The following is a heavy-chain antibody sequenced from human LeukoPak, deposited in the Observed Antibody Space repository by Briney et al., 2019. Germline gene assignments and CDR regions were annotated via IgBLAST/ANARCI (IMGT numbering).Heavy chain of an antibody. CDR1: GYTFTSYD. CDR3: ARGYDYVWGSSFDY. CDR2: MNPNSGNT. Sequence: GASVKVSCKASGYTFTSYDINWVRQATGQGLEWMGWMNPNSGNTGYAQKFQGRVTMTRNTSISTAYMELSSLRSEDTAVYYCARGYDYVWGSSFDYWGQGTLVTVSS. D-gene: IGHD3-16*01. J-gene: IGHJ4*02. V-gene: IGHV1-8*01.